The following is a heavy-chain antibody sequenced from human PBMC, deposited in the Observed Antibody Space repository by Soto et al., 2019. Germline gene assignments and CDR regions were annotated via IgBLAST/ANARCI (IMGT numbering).Heavy chain of an antibody. CDR1: GFSFNSFA. J-gene: IGHJ4*02. Sequence: EVQLLESGGGLVQPGGSLRLSCAASGFSFNSFAMSWVRQAPGKGLEWVSAISGDGYSTYYADSVKGRFTVSRDNSNNTHYLQMDRLRAEDTAVYYCAKSSGYYDSRARFDYWGQGSLVTVSS. D-gene: IGHD3-22*01. CDR2: ISGDGYST. CDR3: AKSSGYYDSRARFDY. V-gene: IGHV3-23*01.